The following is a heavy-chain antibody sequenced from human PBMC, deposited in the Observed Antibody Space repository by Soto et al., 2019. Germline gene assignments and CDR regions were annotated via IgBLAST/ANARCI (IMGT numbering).Heavy chain of an antibody. D-gene: IGHD3-16*01. V-gene: IGHV3-33*01. CDR1: GFTFSHYG. Sequence: QVQLVESGGGVVQPGRSLRLSCAASGFTFSHYGMHWVRQAPGKGLEWVAVIWYDGSNKNYADSAKGRFTISRDSSKNTLYLQMSSLSADDTAVYYCVVGPRSPYAFDIWGQATMVTVSP. CDR3: VVGPRSPYAFDI. CDR2: IWYDGSNK. J-gene: IGHJ3*02.